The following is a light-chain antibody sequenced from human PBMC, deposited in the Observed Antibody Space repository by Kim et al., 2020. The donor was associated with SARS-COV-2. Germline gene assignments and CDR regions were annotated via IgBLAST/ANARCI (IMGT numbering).Light chain of an antibody. V-gene: IGKV1-5*01. J-gene: IGKJ1*01. CDR2: DAS. CDR3: QQYNSYWT. CDR1: QSVRSW. Sequence: SASIGDRVTITCRASQSVRSWLAWYQQKPGKAHKLLIYDASSLEGGVPSRFSGSGSGTDFTLTISSLQPDDSATYYCQQYNSYWTFGQGTKVDIK.